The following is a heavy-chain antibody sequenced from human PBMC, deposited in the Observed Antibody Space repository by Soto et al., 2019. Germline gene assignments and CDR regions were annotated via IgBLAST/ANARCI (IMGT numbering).Heavy chain of an antibody. J-gene: IGHJ4*02. V-gene: IGHV3-7*01. Sequence: GGSLRLSCAASGFMFSNYWMSWVRQAPGKGLEWVANIKQDGSEKYYVDSVKGRFTISRDNAKNSLYLQMNSLTAEDTAVYYCATTQSFDYWGQGTLVTLSS. CDR3: ATTQSFDY. CDR2: IKQDGSEK. CDR1: GFMFSNYW.